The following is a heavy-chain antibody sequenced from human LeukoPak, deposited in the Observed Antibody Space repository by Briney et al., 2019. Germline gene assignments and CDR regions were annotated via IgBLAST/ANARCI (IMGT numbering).Heavy chain of an antibody. J-gene: IGHJ4*02. CDR1: RFAFSNYG. CDR3: AKSSYYDTSGSHREYYFDY. D-gene: IGHD3-22*01. CDR2: ISGSGGST. V-gene: IGHV3-23*01. Sequence: GGSLRLSCAVSRFAFSNYGMSWVRQAPGKGLEWVSAISGSGGSTYYADSVKGRFTISRDNSKNTLYLQMNSLRAEDTALYYCAKSSYYDTSGSHREYYFDYWGQGALVTVSS.